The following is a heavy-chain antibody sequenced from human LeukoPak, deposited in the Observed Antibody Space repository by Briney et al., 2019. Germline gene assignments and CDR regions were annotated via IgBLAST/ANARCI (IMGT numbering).Heavy chain of an antibody. CDR2: INPKSGAA. Sequence: ASVKVSCKASGYTFTGYYMHWVRQAPGQGLEWLGWINPKSGAADYAQQFRGRVTMTRDTSINTDYMEMKRVTSDDTAVYYCARGAEAEASPLDFWGQGTLVIVS. CDR1: GYTFTGYY. V-gene: IGHV1-2*02. J-gene: IGHJ4*02. D-gene: IGHD6-13*01. CDR3: ARGAEAEASPLDF.